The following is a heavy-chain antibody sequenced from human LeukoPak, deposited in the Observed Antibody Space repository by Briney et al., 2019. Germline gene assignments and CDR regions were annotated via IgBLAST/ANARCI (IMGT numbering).Heavy chain of an antibody. CDR2: TYYRSKWYN. V-gene: IGHV6-1*01. J-gene: IGHJ5*02. Sequence: SQTLSLTCAISGDSLFSSSAAWNWIRQSPSRGLEWLGRTYYRSKWYNDYAVSVKSRITINPDTSKNQFSLHLSSATPEDTAVYYCARDQGWFDPWGQGTLVTVSS. CDR1: GDSLFSSSAA. CDR3: ARDQGWFDP.